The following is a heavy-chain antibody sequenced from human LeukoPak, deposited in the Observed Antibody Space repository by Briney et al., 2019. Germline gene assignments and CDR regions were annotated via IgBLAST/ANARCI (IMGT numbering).Heavy chain of an antibody. Sequence: SETLSLTCAVSGGSISSYYWSWIRQPPGKGLEWIGYIYYSGSTNYNPSLKSRVTISVDTSKNQFSLKLSSVTAADTAVYYCARHDYYDSSYFDYWGQGTLVTVSS. J-gene: IGHJ4*02. CDR3: ARHDYYDSSYFDY. D-gene: IGHD3-22*01. CDR2: IYYSGST. V-gene: IGHV4-59*08. CDR1: GGSISSYY.